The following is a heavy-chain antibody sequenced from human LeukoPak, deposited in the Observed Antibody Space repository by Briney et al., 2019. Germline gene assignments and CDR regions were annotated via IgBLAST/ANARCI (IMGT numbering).Heavy chain of an antibody. V-gene: IGHV3-30*02. CDR3: AKALRYVGPYYFYGMDV. Sequence: PGESLTHSCAASGFTFSSYGMHWVRQAPGKGLEWVAFIQHYGSNKYYADSVKGRFNISRDNSKNTLYLQMNSLRAEDTAVYYCAKALRYVGPYYFYGMDVWGQGTTVTVSS. D-gene: IGHD1-1*01. CDR1: GFTFSSYG. J-gene: IGHJ6*02. CDR2: IQHYGSNK.